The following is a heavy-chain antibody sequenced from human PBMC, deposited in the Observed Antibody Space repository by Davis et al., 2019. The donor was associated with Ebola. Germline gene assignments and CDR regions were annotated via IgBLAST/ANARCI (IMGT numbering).Heavy chain of an antibody. CDR2: INHSGST. V-gene: IGHV4-34*01. CDR1: GGSLNDYY. J-gene: IGHJ4*02. CDR3: ASPHPIRGKDYFDL. Sequence: PSETLSLTCGVYGGSLNDYYWSWIRQPPGKGLEWIGEINHSGSTYYNPSLKSRVTISIDTSRNQFSLKLTSVTAADTAVYYCASPHPIRGKDYFDLWGQGTLVTVSS.